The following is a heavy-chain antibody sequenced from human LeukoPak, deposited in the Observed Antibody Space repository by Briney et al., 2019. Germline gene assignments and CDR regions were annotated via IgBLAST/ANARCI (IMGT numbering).Heavy chain of an antibody. V-gene: IGHV1-69*13. Sequence: GASVNVSCKASGGTFSSYAISWVRQAPGQGLEWMGGNIPIFGTANYAQKFQGRVTITAAESTSTAYMELSSLRSEDTAVYYCAGVHRTAAGIFDYWGQGTLVTVSS. D-gene: IGHD6-13*01. J-gene: IGHJ4*02. CDR3: AGVHRTAAGIFDY. CDR2: NIPIFGTA. CDR1: GGTFSSYA.